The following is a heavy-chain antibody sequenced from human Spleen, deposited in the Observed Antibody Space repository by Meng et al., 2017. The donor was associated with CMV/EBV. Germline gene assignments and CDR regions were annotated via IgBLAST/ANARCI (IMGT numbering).Heavy chain of an antibody. J-gene: IGHJ3*02. V-gene: IGHV4-39*07. D-gene: IGHD6-19*01. CDR1: GGSISSSSYY. CDR2: MYYTGTT. Sequence: SETLSLTCTVSGGSISSSSYYWGWIRQPPGKGLEWIGSMYYTGTTDYNPSLKGRVTMSVDTSKKQFSLKLNSVTAADTAVYYCARVFESGWDHDAFDIWGQGTMVTVSS. CDR3: ARVFESGWDHDAFDI.